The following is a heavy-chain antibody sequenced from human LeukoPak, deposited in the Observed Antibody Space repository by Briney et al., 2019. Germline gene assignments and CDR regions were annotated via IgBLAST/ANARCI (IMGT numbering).Heavy chain of an antibody. CDR1: GFTVSSNY. V-gene: IGHV3-66*01. CDR3: ARDAGDRGGFDY. CDR2: MYSGGST. J-gene: IGHJ4*02. D-gene: IGHD7-27*01. Sequence: GGSLRLSCAAPGFTVSSNYMSWVRQAPGKGLEWVSVMYSGGSTYYADSVKGRFTISRDNSKNSLYLQMNSLRAEDTAVYYCARDAGDRGGFDYWGQGTLVTVSS.